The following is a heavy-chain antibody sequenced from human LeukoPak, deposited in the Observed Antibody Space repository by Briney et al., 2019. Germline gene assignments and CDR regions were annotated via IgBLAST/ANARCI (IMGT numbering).Heavy chain of an antibody. CDR3: AGRDIEPRAWFDP. CDR2: INPNSGGT. V-gene: IGHV1-2*02. D-gene: IGHD5-12*01. J-gene: IGHJ5*02. Sequence: ASVKVSCKASGYTFTGYYMHWVRQAPGQGLEWMGWINPNSGGTNYAQKFQGRVTMTRDTSISTAYMELSSLRSEDTAVYYCAGRDIEPRAWFDPWGQGTLVTVSS. CDR1: GYTFTGYY.